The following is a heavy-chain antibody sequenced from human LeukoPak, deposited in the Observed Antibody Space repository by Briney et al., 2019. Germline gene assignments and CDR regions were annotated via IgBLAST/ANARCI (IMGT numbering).Heavy chain of an antibody. CDR1: GGTFSSYA. V-gene: IGHV1-69*13. D-gene: IGHD1-26*01. J-gene: IGHJ6*03. CDR2: IITIFGTA. CDR3: WRDLGAPWFYYYMNV. Sequence: SVQVSCKASGGTFSSYAISWVRQAPGKRRAWMGGIITIFGTANFAQKFQGRVTIPADESTRTAYMELSSLRSEDTPVYYLWRDLGAPWFYYYMNVWGKGTTVTVSS.